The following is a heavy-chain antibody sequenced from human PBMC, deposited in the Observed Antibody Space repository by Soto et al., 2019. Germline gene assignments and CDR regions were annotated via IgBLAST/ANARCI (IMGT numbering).Heavy chain of an antibody. Sequence: QVQLVQSGAEVKKPGASVKVSCKTSGYTFNNFGLSWVRQDPGQGLEWMGWISAYNGNTNYAQNFQGRVTMTADTSTSTAYMELRSLRSDDTAVYYCARGGPPIDYWGQGTLVTVSS. J-gene: IGHJ4*02. CDR3: ARGGPPIDY. CDR2: ISAYNGNT. CDR1: GYTFNNFG. D-gene: IGHD3-16*01. V-gene: IGHV1-18*01.